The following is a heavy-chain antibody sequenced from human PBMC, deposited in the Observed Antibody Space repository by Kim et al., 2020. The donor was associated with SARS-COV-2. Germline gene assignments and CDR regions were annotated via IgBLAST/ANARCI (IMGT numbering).Heavy chain of an antibody. V-gene: IGHV4-34*01. J-gene: IGHJ6*02. D-gene: IGHD3-3*01. CDR1: GGSFSGYY. CDR2: INHSGST. Sequence: SETLSLTCAVYGGSFSGYYWSWIRQPPGKGLEWIGEINHSGSTNYNPSLKSRVTISVDTSKNQFSLKLSSVTAADTAVYYCARIGGPQFVSYYGMDVWGQGTTVTVSS. CDR3: ARIGGPQFVSYYGMDV.